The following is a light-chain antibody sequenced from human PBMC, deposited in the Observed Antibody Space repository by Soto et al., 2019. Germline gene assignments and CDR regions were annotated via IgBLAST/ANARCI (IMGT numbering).Light chain of an antibody. J-gene: IGKJ1*01. CDR3: QHCNNWPRT. CDR2: SAS. CDR1: QSVSSN. Sequence: EIVMTQSPATLSVSPGERATLSCRASQSVSSNLAWYQQKPGQAPRLLIYSASTRATGIPARFSGSGSGTEFTLTISSLQSEDFAIYYCQHCNNWPRTFGQGTKVDIK. V-gene: IGKV3-15*01.